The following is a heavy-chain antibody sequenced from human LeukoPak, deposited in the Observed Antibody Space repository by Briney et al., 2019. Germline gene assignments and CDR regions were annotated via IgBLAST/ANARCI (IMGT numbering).Heavy chain of an antibody. CDR3: AKAKNPSYSSSWSYYFDY. V-gene: IGHV3-9*01. CDR1: GFSFDDYA. D-gene: IGHD6-13*01. Sequence: GGSLRLSCAGSGFSFDDYAMHWVRQAPGKGREWVSGISWKSGNIDYADSVKGRFTISRDNAKNSLYLAMNSLRPEDTALYYCAKAKNPSYSSSWSYYFDYCGQGTLVTVSS. CDR2: ISWKSGNI. J-gene: IGHJ4*02.